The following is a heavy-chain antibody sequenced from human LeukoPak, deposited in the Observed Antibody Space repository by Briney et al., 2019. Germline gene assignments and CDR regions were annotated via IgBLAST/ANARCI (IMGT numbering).Heavy chain of an antibody. V-gene: IGHV4-4*02. CDR1: GGSISSSNW. Sequence: SETLSLTCAVSGGSISSSNWWSWVRQPPGKGLEWIGEIYHSGSTNYNPSLKSRVTISVDKSKNQFSLKLSSVTAADTAVYYCARVKRGYSYGYYFDYWGQGTLVTVSS. CDR3: ARVKRGYSYGYYFDY. D-gene: IGHD5-18*01. CDR2: IYHSGST. J-gene: IGHJ4*02.